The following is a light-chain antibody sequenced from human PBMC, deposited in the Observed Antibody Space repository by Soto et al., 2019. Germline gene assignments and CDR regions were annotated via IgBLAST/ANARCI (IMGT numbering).Light chain of an antibody. CDR2: DAS. Sequence: EIVLTQSPGTLSLSPGERATLSCRASQSVSSSYLAWYQQKPGQAPRLLIYDASSRATGIPDRFSGSGSGTAFTLTISRLEPEEFAVYYCQQYGSSPSTFGQGTKLEIK. J-gene: IGKJ2*02. CDR3: QQYGSSPST. V-gene: IGKV3-20*01. CDR1: QSVSSSY.